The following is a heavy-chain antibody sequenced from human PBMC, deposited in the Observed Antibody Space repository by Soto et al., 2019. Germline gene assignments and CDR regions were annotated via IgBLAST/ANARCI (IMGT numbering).Heavy chain of an antibody. CDR3: ARGGQDFWSGPFDY. V-gene: IGHV4-4*07. J-gene: IGHJ4*02. CDR2: IDNSGST. Sequence: SETLSLTCTVAGDSISNYFCNWIRQPAGKGLEWIGRIDNSGSTNYNPSLKSRITMSADTSRNQFSLKLNSVTAADTAVYYCARGGQDFWSGPFDYWGQGALVTVSS. CDR1: GDSISNYF. D-gene: IGHD3-3*01.